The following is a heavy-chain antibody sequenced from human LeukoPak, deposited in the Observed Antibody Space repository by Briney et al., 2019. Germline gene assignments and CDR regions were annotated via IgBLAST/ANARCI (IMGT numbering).Heavy chain of an antibody. CDR1: GFTFSSYS. D-gene: IGHD1-26*01. J-gene: IGHJ4*02. CDR2: IYSGGGT. Sequence: GGSLRLSCAASGFTFSSYSMNWVRQAPGKGLEWVSLIYSGGGTEYADSVRGRFTISRDNSKNTLFLQMNRLRAEDTAVYYCARKTDTTVGGDYWGRGTLVTVSS. CDR3: ARKTDTTVGGDY. V-gene: IGHV3-53*01.